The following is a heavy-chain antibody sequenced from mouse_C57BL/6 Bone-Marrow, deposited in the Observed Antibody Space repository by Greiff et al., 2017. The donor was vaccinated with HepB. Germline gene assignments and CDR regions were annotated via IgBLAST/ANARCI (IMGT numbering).Heavy chain of an antibody. CDR1: GYSFTGYY. CDR2: INPSTGGT. J-gene: IGHJ3*01. Sequence: VQLQQSGPELVKPGASVKISCKASGYSFTGYYMNWVKQSPEKSLEWIGAINPSTGGTTYNQKFKAKATLTVDKSSSTAYMQLKSLKSEDSEVFYGASLQGEGFAYWGQGTLVTVAA. V-gene: IGHV1-42*01. CDR3: ASLQGEGFAY. D-gene: IGHD6-1*01.